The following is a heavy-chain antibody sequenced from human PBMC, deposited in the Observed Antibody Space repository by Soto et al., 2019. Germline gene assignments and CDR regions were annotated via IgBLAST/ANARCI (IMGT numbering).Heavy chain of an antibody. J-gene: IGHJ5*01. V-gene: IGHV4-30-4*01. CDR3: ASFGVASMNCFAS. CDR1: GVSISSVDYY. CDR2: IDYSGTT. D-gene: IGHD3-3*01. Sequence: SETLSLTCTVSGVSISSVDYYWTWIRQPPGKGLEWIECIDYSGTTYYNPSLKSRVTISEDTSNNQFSLKLTSVAAADTAMYYCASFGVASMNCFASWGQGTLDIGSS.